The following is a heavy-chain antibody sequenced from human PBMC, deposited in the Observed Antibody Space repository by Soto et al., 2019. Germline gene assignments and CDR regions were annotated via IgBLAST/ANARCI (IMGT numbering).Heavy chain of an antibody. D-gene: IGHD3-22*01. V-gene: IGHV4-59*01. Sequence: QPPGKGMEWIAYIYYSGSTNYNPSLKSRVTVSVDMSKNPFSLTLTSVTAADTAVYYCARGSYYTQVAIRHCSMDAWV. J-gene: IGHJ6*02. CDR3: ARGSYYTQVAIRHCSMDA. CDR2: IYYSGST.